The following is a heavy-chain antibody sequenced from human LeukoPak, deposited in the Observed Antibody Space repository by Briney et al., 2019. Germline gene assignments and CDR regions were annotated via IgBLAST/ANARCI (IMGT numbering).Heavy chain of an antibody. D-gene: IGHD2-15*01. CDR3: GGHGFGSDGDCNTSLNN. V-gene: IGHV5-51*01. CDR2: IYPGDSDT. J-gene: IGHJ4*02. CDR1: GYSFTSYW. Sequence: GESLKISCKGSGYSFTSYWIGWVRQMPGKGLEWMGIIYPGDSDTKYSPSFQGQVTFTADKSFGTVYLQWSSLKASDSAIYYCGGHGFGSDGDCNTSLNNGGGGTLVTVS.